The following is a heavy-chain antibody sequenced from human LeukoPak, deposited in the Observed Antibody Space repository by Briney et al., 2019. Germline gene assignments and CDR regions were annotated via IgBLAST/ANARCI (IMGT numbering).Heavy chain of an antibody. CDR1: GFTFSSYA. CDR3: AKSGYYYDSSGNYY. CDR2: ISGSGGST. V-gene: IGHV3-23*01. J-gene: IGHJ4*02. Sequence: GGSLRLSCAASGFTFSSYAMSWVRQAPGKGLEWVSAISGSGGSTYYADSVKGRFTISRDNSKNTLYLQMSSLRAEDTAVYYCAKSGYYYDSSGNYYWGQGTLVTVSS. D-gene: IGHD3-22*01.